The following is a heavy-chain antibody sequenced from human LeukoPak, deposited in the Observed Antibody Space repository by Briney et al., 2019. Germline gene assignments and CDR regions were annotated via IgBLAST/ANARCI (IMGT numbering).Heavy chain of an antibody. J-gene: IGHJ5*02. V-gene: IGHV1-2*02. CDR1: GYTLTGYY. D-gene: IGHD6-19*01. Sequence: GASVKVSCKASGYTLTGYYMHWVRQAPGQGLEWMGWINPNSGGTNYAQKFQGRVTITADKSTSTAYMELSSLRSEDTAVYYCASVLSGIAVAGSFDPWGQGTLVTVSS. CDR3: ASVLSGIAVAGSFDP. CDR2: INPNSGGT.